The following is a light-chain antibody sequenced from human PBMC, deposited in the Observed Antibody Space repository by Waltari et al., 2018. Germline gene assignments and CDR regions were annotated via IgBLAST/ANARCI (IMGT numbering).Light chain of an antibody. Sequence: QSILTQPTSVSGAPGQRVTISCTGSSSNIGAGHDVHWYQAFPGTAPKLLIYGNNNRPSGVPDRFSGSKSGSSASLASNGLQAEDEADYYCQSFDSNVRGGVVFGGGTKVTVL. CDR1: SSNIGAGHD. CDR3: QSFDSNVRGGVV. V-gene: IGLV1-40*01. CDR2: GNN. J-gene: IGLJ3*02.